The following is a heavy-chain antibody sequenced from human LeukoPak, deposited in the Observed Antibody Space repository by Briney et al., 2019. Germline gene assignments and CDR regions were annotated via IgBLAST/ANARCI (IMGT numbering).Heavy chain of an antibody. D-gene: IGHD3-16*01. CDR1: GGSISNTNYY. Sequence: PSETLSLTCTVSGGSISNTNYYWGWIRQPPGKGLEWIGSIYYSGSTYYNPSLKSRVTISVDRSKNQFSLKLSSVSAADTAVYYCNGGPPNYGGDYIDFWGQGTLVSVSS. CDR3: NGGPPNYGGDYIDF. CDR2: IYYSGST. J-gene: IGHJ4*02. V-gene: IGHV4-39*07.